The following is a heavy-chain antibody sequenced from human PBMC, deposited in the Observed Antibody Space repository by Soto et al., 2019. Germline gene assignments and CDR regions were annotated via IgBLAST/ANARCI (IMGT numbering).Heavy chain of an antibody. J-gene: IGHJ6*03. CDR3: ARDRGVAPPVAGNTHYYYYMDV. CDR1: GYSFTNYG. D-gene: IGHD6-19*01. V-gene: IGHV1-18*03. Sequence: QDQLVQSGVEVKKPGASVKVSCKASGYSFTNYGITWVRQAPGQGFEWMGWISAYNGNTKYAQKLQGRVTMTTDASTSTAYLELRSLTSDDMAVYYCARDRGVAPPVAGNTHYYYYMDVWGKGTTVTVSS. CDR2: ISAYNGNT.